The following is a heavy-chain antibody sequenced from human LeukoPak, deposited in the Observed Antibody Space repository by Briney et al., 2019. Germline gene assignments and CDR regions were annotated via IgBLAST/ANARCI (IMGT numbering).Heavy chain of an antibody. CDR1: GFTFSSYA. V-gene: IGHV3-23*01. J-gene: IGHJ4*02. D-gene: IGHD3-10*01. CDR3: AKAIPLIWFGGYFDY. CDR2: ISGSGGST. Sequence: GGSLRLSCAASGFTFSSYAMSWVRQAPGKGLEWVSAISGSGGSTYYADSVKGRFTISRDNSKNTPYLQMNSLRAEDTAVYYCAKAIPLIWFGGYFDYWGQGTLVTVSS.